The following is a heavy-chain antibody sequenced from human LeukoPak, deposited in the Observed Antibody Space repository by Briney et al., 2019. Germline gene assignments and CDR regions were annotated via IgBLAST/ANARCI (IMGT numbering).Heavy chain of an antibody. CDR1: GGSISSYY. V-gene: IGHV4-59*08. CDR3: ARGFYTVTREFDY. Sequence: KPSETLSLTCTVSGGSISSYYWSWIRQPPGKGLEWIGYIYYSGSTNYNPSLKSRVTISVDTSKNQFSLKLSSVTAADTAVYYCARGFYTVTREFDYWGQGTLVTVSS. CDR2: IYYSGST. J-gene: IGHJ4*02. D-gene: IGHD4-17*01.